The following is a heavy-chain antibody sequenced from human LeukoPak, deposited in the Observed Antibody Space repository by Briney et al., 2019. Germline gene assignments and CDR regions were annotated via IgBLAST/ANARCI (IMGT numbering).Heavy chain of an antibody. J-gene: IGHJ5*02. CDR3: ARVGRYCSSTSCYGMGWFDP. Sequence: SETLSLTCTVSGGSISSSSYSWGWIRQPPGKGLEWIGSIYYSGSTYYNPSLKSRVTISVDTSKNQFSLKLSSVTAADTAVYYCARVGRYCSSTSCYGMGWFDPWGQGTLVTVSS. D-gene: IGHD2-2*01. CDR1: GGSISSSSYS. CDR2: IYYSGST. V-gene: IGHV4-39*01.